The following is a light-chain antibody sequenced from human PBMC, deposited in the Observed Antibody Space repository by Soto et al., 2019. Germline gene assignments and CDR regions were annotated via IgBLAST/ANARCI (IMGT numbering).Light chain of an antibody. CDR1: QNINNY. CDR2: DAS. Sequence: DIQMTKSPSSLSASVGDRVTITCQASQNINNYLNWYQQKPGRAPKLLIYDASNLEAGVPSRFRGSGSGTDFTFTISSLQPEDIATYYCQQYDNLITFGQGTRLEIK. J-gene: IGKJ5*01. CDR3: QQYDNLIT. V-gene: IGKV1-33*01.